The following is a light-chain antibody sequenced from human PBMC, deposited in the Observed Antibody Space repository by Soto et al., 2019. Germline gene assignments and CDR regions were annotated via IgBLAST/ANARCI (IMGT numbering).Light chain of an antibody. J-gene: IGLJ1*01. V-gene: IGLV2-14*01. CDR2: DVS. CDR1: SSDVGGYNY. CDR3: SSYTSSSTYV. Sequence: QSALTQPASVSGSPGQSITISCTGTSSDVGGYNYVSWYQQHPGEAPKLMIYDVSNRPSGVSNRFSGSKSGNTASLTISGRQAEDEADYYCSSYTSSSTYVFGTGTKVTVL.